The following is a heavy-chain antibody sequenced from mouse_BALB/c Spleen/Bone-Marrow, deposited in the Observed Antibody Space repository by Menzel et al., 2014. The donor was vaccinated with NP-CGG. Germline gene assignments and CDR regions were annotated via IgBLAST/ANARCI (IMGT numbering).Heavy chain of an antibody. CDR3: ATRASDCSCWFAF. CDR1: GYTSTNYW. Sequence: VQLQQLGAELAIPGASVKMPCKASGYTSTNYWMHWVKQRPGQGLEWIGYINPSTGYTEYNQKFKNKATLNADKSSSTACMQQSSLTAEDAAVVYCATRASDCSCWFAFWGRGTLVTVSA. D-gene: IGHD1-1*01. V-gene: IGHV1-4*01. CDR2: INPSTGYT. J-gene: IGHJ3*01.